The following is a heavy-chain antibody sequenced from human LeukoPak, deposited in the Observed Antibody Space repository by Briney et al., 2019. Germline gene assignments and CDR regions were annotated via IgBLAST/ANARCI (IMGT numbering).Heavy chain of an antibody. D-gene: IGHD5-12*01. CDR3: AREHSGYDFSGFDY. J-gene: IGHJ4*02. V-gene: IGHV1-2*02. Sequence: ASVKDSCKASGYTLTGYYMHWVRQAPGQGLEWMGWIKPNSGGTNYAQKLQGRVTMTRDTSISTAYMELSRLRSDDTAVYYCAREHSGYDFSGFDYWGQGTLVTVSS. CDR2: IKPNSGGT. CDR1: GYTLTGYY.